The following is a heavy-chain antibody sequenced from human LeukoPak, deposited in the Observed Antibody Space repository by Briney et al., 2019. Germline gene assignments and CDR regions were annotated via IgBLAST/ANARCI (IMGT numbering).Heavy chain of an antibody. CDR3: AKGQGAAAGPDY. J-gene: IGHJ4*02. CDR2: IYSGGSR. V-gene: IGHV3-66*01. CDR1: GFTVSSHY. Sequence: GGSLRLSCAASGFTVSSHYMSWVRQAPGKGLEWASVIYSGGSRYYADSVKGRFTISRDNSKNTVYLQVNSLRADDTAVYYCAKGQGAAAGPDYWGQGTLVTVSS. D-gene: IGHD6-13*01.